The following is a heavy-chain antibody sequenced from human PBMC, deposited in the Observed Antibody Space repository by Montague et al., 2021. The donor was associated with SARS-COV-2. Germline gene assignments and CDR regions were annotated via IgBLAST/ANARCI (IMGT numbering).Heavy chain of an antibody. CDR1: GDSINSDTAF. V-gene: IGHV4-39*01. Sequence: SETLSLTCTVSGDSINSDTAFWGWVRQSPGKGLEWIGSMVYSGRNFYNGALRSRLTISVDTSKNQFSLELRAVTAADTGLYYCARHDHTDFGNPNWFDPWGQGTLVTVSS. D-gene: IGHD5-18*01. CDR2: MVYSGRN. CDR3: ARHDHTDFGNPNWFDP. J-gene: IGHJ5*02.